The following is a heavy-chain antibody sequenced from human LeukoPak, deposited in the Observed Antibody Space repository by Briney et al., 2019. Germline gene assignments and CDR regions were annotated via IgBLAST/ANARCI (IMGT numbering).Heavy chain of an antibody. CDR2: IRYDGSNK. CDR1: GFTFSSYG. Sequence: GGSLRLSCAASGFTFSSYGMHWVRQAPGKGLEWVAFIRYDGSNKYYADSVKGRFTISRDNSKNTLYLQMNSLRAEDTAVYYCARGRYSGSYYFRRVFDYWGQGTLVTVSS. V-gene: IGHV3-30*02. CDR3: ARGRYSGSYYFRRVFDY. D-gene: IGHD1-26*01. J-gene: IGHJ4*02.